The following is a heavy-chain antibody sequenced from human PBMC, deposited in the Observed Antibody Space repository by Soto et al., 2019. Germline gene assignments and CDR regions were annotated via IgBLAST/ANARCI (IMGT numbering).Heavy chain of an antibody. J-gene: IGHJ2*01. Sequence: ASVKVSCKASGYTFTSYDINWVRQATGQGLEWMGWMNPNSGNTGYAQKFQGRVTMTRNTSISTAYMELSSLRSEDTAVYYCGRGGIAAATTTYYWYFDLWGRGTLVTVSS. CDR3: GRGGIAAATTTYYWYFDL. D-gene: IGHD6-13*01. V-gene: IGHV1-8*01. CDR1: GYTFTSYD. CDR2: MNPNSGNT.